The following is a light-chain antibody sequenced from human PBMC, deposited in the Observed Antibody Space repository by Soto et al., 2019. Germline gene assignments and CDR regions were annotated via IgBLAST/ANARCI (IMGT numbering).Light chain of an antibody. CDR3: QQYDKWPGT. Sequence: EIVMTQSPATLSVSPGERATLSCRASQSVSSNLAWFQQKPGQAPRLLIYGASARSTGIPARFSGRGSGTEFTFTISSLQSEDSAVYYCQQYDKWPGTFGQGTKVEIK. CDR2: GAS. J-gene: IGKJ1*01. CDR1: QSVSSN. V-gene: IGKV3-15*01.